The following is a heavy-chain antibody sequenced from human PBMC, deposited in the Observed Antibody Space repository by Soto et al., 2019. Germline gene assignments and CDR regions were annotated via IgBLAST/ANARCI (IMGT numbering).Heavy chain of an antibody. J-gene: IGHJ1*01. D-gene: IGHD2-21*01. CDR2: ISGSGTDT. CDR1: GFTFSSYA. CDR3: AKNCGGNCYSTSRIVFQH. Sequence: PGGSLRLSCAASGFTFSSYAVSWVRQAPGKGLEWVSSISGSGTDTKYADSVKGRSTISRDNSKNTVYLQVNSLRGEDTAVYYCAKNCGGNCYSTSRIVFQHWGQGTQVTVSS. V-gene: IGHV3-23*01.